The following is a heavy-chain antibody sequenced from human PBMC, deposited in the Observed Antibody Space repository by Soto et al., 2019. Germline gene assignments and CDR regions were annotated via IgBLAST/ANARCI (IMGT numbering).Heavy chain of an antibody. Sequence: PSETLSLTCAVYGGSFSCYYWNWIRQPPGKGLEWIGEINHSGSTKYNPSLKTRVTISVDTSKNQISLKLNSVTAADTAVYYCARDENSYYYGMDVWGQGTPVTVSS. J-gene: IGHJ6*02. V-gene: IGHV4-34*01. CDR1: GGSFSCYY. CDR3: ARDENSYYYGMDV. CDR2: INHSGST.